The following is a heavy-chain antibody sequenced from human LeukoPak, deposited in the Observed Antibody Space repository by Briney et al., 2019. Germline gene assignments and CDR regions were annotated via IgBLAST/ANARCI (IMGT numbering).Heavy chain of an antibody. CDR1: GGSVSSGSFY. J-gene: IGHJ5*02. V-gene: IGHV4-61*01. CDR2: IYYSGGT. CDR3: ARDDVPYSA. Sequence: PSETLSLTCTVSGGSVSSGSFYWSWIRQPPGKGLEWIGYIYYSGGTKYNPSLNSRVTISIDTSNNQFSLKLNSATAADTAVNYCARDDVPYSAWGQGTLVTVSS. D-gene: IGHD2-15*01.